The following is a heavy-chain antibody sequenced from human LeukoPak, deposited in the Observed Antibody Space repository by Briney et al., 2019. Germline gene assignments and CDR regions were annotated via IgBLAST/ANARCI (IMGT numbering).Heavy chain of an antibody. CDR1: GFTFDDYA. J-gene: IGHJ4*02. Sequence: PGGSLRLSCAASGFTFDDYAMHWVRQAPGKGLEWVSGISWNSGSIGYADSVKGRFTISRDNAKNSLYLQMNSLRAEDTALYYCAKDIPRWIQLWVFDYWGQGILVTVSS. V-gene: IGHV3-9*01. CDR2: ISWNSGSI. D-gene: IGHD5-18*01. CDR3: AKDIPRWIQLWVFDY.